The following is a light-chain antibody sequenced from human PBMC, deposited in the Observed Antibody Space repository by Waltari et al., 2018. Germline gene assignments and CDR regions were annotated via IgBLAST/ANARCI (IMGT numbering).Light chain of an antibody. V-gene: IGLV2-8*01. J-gene: IGLJ2*01. Sequence: QSALTQPPSASGSPGQSVTISCTGTSSDVGVYNFVSWYQQHPGKAPKLLIYTVYKRPSGVPDRFSGSKSGNTASLTVSGLQTEDEADYAGSIVVIFGGGTKLTVL. CDR2: TVY. CDR3: SIVVI. CDR1: SSDVGVYNF.